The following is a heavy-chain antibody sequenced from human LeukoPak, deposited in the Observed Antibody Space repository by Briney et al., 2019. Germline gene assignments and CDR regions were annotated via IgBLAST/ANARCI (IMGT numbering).Heavy chain of an antibody. V-gene: IGHV4-59*01. CDR3: ATGYGDFRVEGRYFYS. CDR1: DGSITNYG. CDR2: VHYSGTT. D-gene: IGHD4-17*01. J-gene: IGHJ4*02. Sequence: SETLSLTCTVSDGSITNYGWSWVRQPPGKGLEFIGHVHYSGTTNYNPSLRSRVTISIDTSKKHFFLKLKSVTAADTAVYYCATGYGDFRVEGRYFYSWGQGTLVTVSS.